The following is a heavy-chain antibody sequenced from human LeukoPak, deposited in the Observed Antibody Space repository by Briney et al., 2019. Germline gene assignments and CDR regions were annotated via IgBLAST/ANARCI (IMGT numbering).Heavy chain of an antibody. Sequence: SETLFLTCTVSGGSISSYYWSWIRQPPGKGLEWIGYIYYSGSTNYNPSLESRVTISVDTSKNQFSLKLSSVTAADTAVYYCARQSRVVPAAIYYWGQGTLVTVSS. CDR3: ARQSRVVPAAIYY. CDR1: GGSISSYY. CDR2: IYYSGST. V-gene: IGHV4-59*08. J-gene: IGHJ4*02. D-gene: IGHD2-2*01.